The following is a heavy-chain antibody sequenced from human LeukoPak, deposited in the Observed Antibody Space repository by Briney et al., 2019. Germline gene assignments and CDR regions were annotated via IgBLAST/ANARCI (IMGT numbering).Heavy chain of an antibody. CDR3: ARDGGTAMGFPPHFDY. J-gene: IGHJ4*02. CDR2: IYYSGST. D-gene: IGHD5-18*01. V-gene: IGHV4-30-4*01. CDR1: GGSISSGDYY. Sequence: SETLSLTCTVSGGSISSGDYYWSWIRQPPGKGLEWIGYIYYSGSTYYNPSPKSRVTISVDTSKNQFSLKLSSVTAADTAVYYCARDGGTAMGFPPHFDYWGQGTLVTVSS.